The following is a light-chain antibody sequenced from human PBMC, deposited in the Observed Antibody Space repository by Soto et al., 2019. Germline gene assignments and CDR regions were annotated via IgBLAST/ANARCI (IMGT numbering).Light chain of an antibody. CDR3: QQYSQWPIT. CDR1: QNINND. Sequence: EIILKQSPATLSVSQGERATLSCRASQNINNDYLAWYQQKPGQAPRLLIYGISTRAPGVPARFSGSGSGTEFTLSITSLQSEDFAVYSCQQYSQWPITFGQGTLLEI. CDR2: GIS. J-gene: IGKJ5*01. V-gene: IGKV3-15*01.